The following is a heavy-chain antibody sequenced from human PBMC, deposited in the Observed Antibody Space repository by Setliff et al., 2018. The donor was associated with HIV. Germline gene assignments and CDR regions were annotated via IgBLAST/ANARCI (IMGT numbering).Heavy chain of an antibody. J-gene: IGHJ5*02. Sequence: ASVKVSCKASGYTFRHYAMTWVRQAPGQGLEWMGWIGSYSGYTIYAQKFQDRLTMTTDTSTTTASMELRSLRSDDTAVYYCVRGHCNSDKCWYTWFDPWGQGTLVTVSS. CDR2: IGSYSGYT. V-gene: IGHV1-18*01. D-gene: IGHD2-2*01. CDR1: GYTFRHYA. CDR3: VRGHCNSDKCWYTWFDP.